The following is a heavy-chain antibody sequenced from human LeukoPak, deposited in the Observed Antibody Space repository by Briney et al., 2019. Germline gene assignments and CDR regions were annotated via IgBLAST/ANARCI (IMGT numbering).Heavy chain of an antibody. CDR2: IYYSGST. J-gene: IGHJ4*02. Sequence: PSETLSLTCTVSGGSISSYYWSWIRQPPGKGLEWIGYIYYSGSTNYNPSLKSRVTISVDTSKNQFSLKLSSVTAADTAVYYCARDLVGFGHFDYWGQGTLVTVSS. V-gene: IGHV4-59*12. CDR3: ARDLVGFGHFDY. CDR1: GGSISSYY. D-gene: IGHD3-10*01.